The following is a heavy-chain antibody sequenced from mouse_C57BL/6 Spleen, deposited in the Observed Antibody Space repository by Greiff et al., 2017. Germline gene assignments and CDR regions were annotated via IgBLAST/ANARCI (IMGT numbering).Heavy chain of an antibody. CDR3: ARGATAQAPFDY. J-gene: IGHJ2*01. Sequence: QVQLQQPGAELVKPGASVKMSCKASGYTFTSYWITWVKQRPGQGLEWIGDIYPGSGSTNYNEKFKSKATLTVDTSSSTAYMQLSSLTSEDSAVYYCARGATAQAPFDYWGQGTTLTVSS. D-gene: IGHD3-2*02. V-gene: IGHV1-55*01. CDR2: IYPGSGST. CDR1: GYTFTSYW.